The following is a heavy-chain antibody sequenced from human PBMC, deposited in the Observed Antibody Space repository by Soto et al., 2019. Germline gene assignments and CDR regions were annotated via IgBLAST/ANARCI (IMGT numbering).Heavy chain of an antibody. J-gene: IGHJ4*02. CDR1: GFTFSHYA. Sequence: GGSLRLSCATSGFTFSHYAMTWVRQAPGKGLEWVSTVSANSGSTFSADSVKGRFTISRDNSKNTLYLQLVSLRAEDTAVYYCARVPYDSSGYYFRASDFWGQGTLVTVSS. V-gene: IGHV3-23*01. CDR2: VSANSGST. D-gene: IGHD3-22*01. CDR3: ARVPYDSSGYYFRASDF.